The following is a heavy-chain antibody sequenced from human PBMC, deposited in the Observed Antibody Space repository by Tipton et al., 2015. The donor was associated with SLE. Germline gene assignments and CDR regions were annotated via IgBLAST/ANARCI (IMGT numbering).Heavy chain of an antibody. D-gene: IGHD1-26*01. CDR3: AREREWDLVPDAFDI. CDR1: GSSITSGSNY. V-gene: IGHV4-61*09. CDR2: IYTSGST. Sequence: LRLSCTVSGSSITSGSNYWSWIRQPAGKGLEWIGHIYTSGSTNYNPSLKSRVAISLDTSENQFSLKLSSVTAADTALYYCAREREWDLVPDAFDIWGQGTLVTVSS. J-gene: IGHJ3*02.